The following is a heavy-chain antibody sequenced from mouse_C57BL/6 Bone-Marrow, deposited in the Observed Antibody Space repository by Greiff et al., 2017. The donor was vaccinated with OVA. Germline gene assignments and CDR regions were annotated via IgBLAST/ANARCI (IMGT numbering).Heavy chain of an antibody. Sequence: QVQLQQSGAELAKPGASVKLSCKASGYTFTSYWMHWVKQRPGQGLEWIGYINPSSGYTKYNQKFKDKATLTADKSSSTAYMQLSSLTYEDSAVYYCARWLYGSYWYFDVWGTGTTVTVSS. J-gene: IGHJ1*03. CDR3: ARWLYGSYWYFDV. CDR1: GYTFTSYW. CDR2: INPSSGYT. V-gene: IGHV1-7*01. D-gene: IGHD1-1*01.